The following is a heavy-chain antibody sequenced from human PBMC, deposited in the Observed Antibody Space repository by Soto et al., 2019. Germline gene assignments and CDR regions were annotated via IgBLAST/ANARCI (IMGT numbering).Heavy chain of an antibody. J-gene: IGHJ4*02. Sequence: QITLKESGPTLVEPTQTLTLTCTFSELSLSTSGVGVGWIRQPPGKALEWLALIYWDDDKRYSPSLKSSLTNTKVTSNNQVVLTMTNMHPVDTATYYCVHSHVLRWFGFDSWGQGTLVTVPS. CDR3: VHSHVLRWFGFDS. D-gene: IGHD3-10*01. CDR1: ELSLSTSGVG. V-gene: IGHV2-5*02. CDR2: IYWDDDK.